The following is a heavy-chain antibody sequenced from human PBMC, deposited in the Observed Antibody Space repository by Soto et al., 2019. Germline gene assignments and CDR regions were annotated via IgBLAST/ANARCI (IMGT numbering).Heavy chain of an antibody. V-gene: IGHV1-3*01. CDR3: ARVPSVVVPAALSV. D-gene: IGHD2-2*01. Sequence: GASVKVSCKASGGTFSSYAFHWVRQASGKRLEWMGWINAANGNTTYSENFKGKVTITSETSASTAYMELSSLRSEDTAVYYCARVPSVVVPAALSVWGPGTLVTVSS. J-gene: IGHJ4*02. CDR2: INAANGNT. CDR1: GGTFSSYA.